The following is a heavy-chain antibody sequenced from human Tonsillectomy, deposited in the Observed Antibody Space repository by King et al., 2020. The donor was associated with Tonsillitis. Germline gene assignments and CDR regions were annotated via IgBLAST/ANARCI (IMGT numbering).Heavy chain of an antibody. CDR2: IYYTWNT. J-gene: IGHJ4*02. CDR3: ARREGPFDY. Sequence: QLQESGPGLVKPSETLSLTCTVSGGSFSSSSYYWGWIRQPPGKGLEWIGGIYYTWNTYYNPSLKSRVTISVDTSKNQFSLRVRSVTAADTAVYYCARREGPFDYWGQGTLVTVSS. V-gene: IGHV4-39*01. CDR1: GGSFSSSSYY. D-gene: IGHD1-26*01.